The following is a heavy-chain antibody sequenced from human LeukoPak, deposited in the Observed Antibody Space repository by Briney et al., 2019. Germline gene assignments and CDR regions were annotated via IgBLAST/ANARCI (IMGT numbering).Heavy chain of an antibody. V-gene: IGHV4-59*01. J-gene: IGHJ4*02. Sequence: SETLSLTCTVSGGSISSYYWSWIRQPPGKGLEWIGYIYYSGSTNYNPSLKSRATISVDTSKNQFSLKLSSVTAADTAVYYCASYSYGPRGYYFDYWGQGTLVTVSS. CDR2: IYYSGST. D-gene: IGHD5-18*01. CDR3: ASYSYGPRGYYFDY. CDR1: GGSISSYY.